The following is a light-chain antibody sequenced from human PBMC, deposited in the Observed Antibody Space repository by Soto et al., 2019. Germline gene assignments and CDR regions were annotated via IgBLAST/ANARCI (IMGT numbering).Light chain of an antibody. J-gene: IGKJ5*01. V-gene: IGKV2-28*01. CDR1: QSLLHSNGYNY. CDR3: MQALQTPR. CDR2: LGS. Sequence: DIVMTQSPLSLPVTPGEPASISCRSSQSLLHSNGYNYLDWYLQKPGQSPQLLIYLGSNRASGVPDMFSGSGSGTYFTLKISRVEAEDVGVYYCMQALQTPRFGQGTRLEIK.